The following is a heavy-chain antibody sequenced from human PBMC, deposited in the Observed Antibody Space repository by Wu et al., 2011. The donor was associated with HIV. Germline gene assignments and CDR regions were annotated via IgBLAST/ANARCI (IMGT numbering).Heavy chain of an antibody. CDR2: INPDSGAT. D-gene: IGHD3-10*02. J-gene: IGHJ4*02. V-gene: IGHV1-2*02. CDR3: ARVSMFGEFAKGVLGF. CDR1: GYTFSDYY. Sequence: QVQLVQSGAEVKKPGASVKVSCKASGYTFSDYYMHWVRQAPGQGLEWMGWINPDSGATNYAQQFQGRVTMTRDTSLSTAYMELRNLKSDDTAVYFCARVSMFGEFAKGVLGFWGQGTLVSVS.